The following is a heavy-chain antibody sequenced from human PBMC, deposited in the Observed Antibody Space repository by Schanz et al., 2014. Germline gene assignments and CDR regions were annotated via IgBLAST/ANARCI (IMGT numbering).Heavy chain of an antibody. V-gene: IGHV3-30*04. CDR1: GFTFRGHA. Sequence: QVQLVESGGGVVQPGTSLRLSCAASGFTFRGHAMHWVRQAPGQGLEKVAVTSTDGTKTYYAASVRGRFTISRDNSKNTVYLQMNSLRSEDTAVYYCARGSCTASGCYDAFDLWGQGTLVTVSS. D-gene: IGHD2-2*01. CDR2: TSTDGTKT. CDR3: ARGSCTASGCYDAFDL. J-gene: IGHJ3*01.